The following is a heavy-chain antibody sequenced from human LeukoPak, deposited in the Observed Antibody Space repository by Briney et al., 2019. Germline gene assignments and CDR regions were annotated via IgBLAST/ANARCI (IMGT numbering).Heavy chain of an antibody. CDR3: ARVEEGYGSGRRENYYYYYMDV. D-gene: IGHD3-10*01. CDR2: IYYSGST. Sequence: SETLSLTCTVSGGSIRSYYWSWIRQPPGKGLEWIGYIYYSGSTNYNPSLKSRVTISVDTSKNQLSLRLTSVTAADTAVYYCARVEEGYGSGRRENYYYYYMDVWGKGTTVTISS. V-gene: IGHV4-59*01. CDR1: GGSIRSYY. J-gene: IGHJ6*03.